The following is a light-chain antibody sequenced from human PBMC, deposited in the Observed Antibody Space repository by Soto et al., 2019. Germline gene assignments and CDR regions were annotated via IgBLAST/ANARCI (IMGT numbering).Light chain of an antibody. CDR3: QQYNNWPSWT. CDR2: GAS. J-gene: IGKJ1*01. CDR1: QSVSSN. V-gene: IGKV3-15*01. Sequence: EMELKKAPASRSVSTRNSATLSCRASQSVSSNLAWYQQKPGQAPRLLIYGASTRATGIPARFSGSGSGTKFTLTIRSLQSEDFAVYYCQQYNNWPSWTFGQRTNVDIK.